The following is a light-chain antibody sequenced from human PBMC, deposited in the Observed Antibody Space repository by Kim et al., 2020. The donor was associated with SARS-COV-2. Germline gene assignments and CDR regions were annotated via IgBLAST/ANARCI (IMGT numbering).Light chain of an antibody. CDR3: QQYHSYSYT. V-gene: IGKV1-5*03. Sequence: SASVGDRVTITCRASQSISSWLALYQQKPGKAPNLLIYKASRLESGVPSRFIGSGSGTEFTLTISSLQPDDFASYYCQQYHSYSYTFGQGTKLEI. CDR2: KAS. J-gene: IGKJ2*01. CDR1: QSISSW.